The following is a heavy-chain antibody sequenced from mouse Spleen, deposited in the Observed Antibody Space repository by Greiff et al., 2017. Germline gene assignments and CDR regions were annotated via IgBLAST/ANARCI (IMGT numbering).Heavy chain of an antibody. CDR2: IDTSDSYT. CDR1: GYTFTDYW. Sequence: QVQLQQPGAELVMPGASVKMSCKASGYTFTDYWMHWVKQRPGQGLEWIGAIDTSDSYTSYNQKFKGKATLTVDESSSTAYMQLSSLTSEDSAVYYCARKRNYHGDAMDYWGQGTSVTVSS. V-gene: IGHV1-69*01. CDR3: ARKRNYHGDAMDY. J-gene: IGHJ4*01. D-gene: IGHD1-1*01.